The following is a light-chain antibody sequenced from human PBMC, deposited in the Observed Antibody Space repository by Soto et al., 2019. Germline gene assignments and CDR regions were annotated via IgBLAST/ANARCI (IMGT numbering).Light chain of an antibody. CDR3: QQYYYYPPDM. CDR1: QPISTY. V-gene: IGKV1-8*01. Sequence: AIRMTQSPSSFSASTGDRVTITCRASQPISTYLAWYQQKPGKAPKLLIHSASTLQTGVPSRFSGSGSGTDFTLTISSMQSEDFATYYCQQYYYYPPDMFGQGTKVEIK. J-gene: IGKJ1*01. CDR2: SAS.